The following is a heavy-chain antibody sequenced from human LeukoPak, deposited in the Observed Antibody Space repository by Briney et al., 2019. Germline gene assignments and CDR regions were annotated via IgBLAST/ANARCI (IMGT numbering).Heavy chain of an antibody. CDR2: ISAYNGNT. D-gene: IGHD1-26*01. V-gene: IGHV1-18*01. J-gene: IGHJ5*02. CDR3: ARSRELEYYNWFDP. Sequence: ASVKVSCKASGYTFTSYGISWVRQAPGQGLEWMGWISAYNGNTNYAQKLQGRVTMTTDTSTSTAYMELRSLRSDDTAVYYCARSRELEYYNWFDPWGQGTLVTVSS. CDR1: GYTFTSYG.